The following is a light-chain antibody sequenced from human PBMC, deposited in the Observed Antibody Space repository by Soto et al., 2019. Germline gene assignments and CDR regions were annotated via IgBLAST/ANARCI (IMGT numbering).Light chain of an antibody. CDR3: QQYNNWLALT. CDR1: QSVGSN. V-gene: IGKV3-15*01. Sequence: EIVMTQSPATLSVSPGERATLSCRASQSVGSNLAWYQQKPGRAPRLLIYGASTRATGIPARFSGSGSGTEFTLSISNLQSEDFAVYYCQQYNNWLALTFGGGTKVEIK. CDR2: GAS. J-gene: IGKJ4*01.